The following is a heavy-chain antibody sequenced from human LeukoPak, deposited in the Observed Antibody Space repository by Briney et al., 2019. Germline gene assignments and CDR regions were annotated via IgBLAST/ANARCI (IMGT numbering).Heavy chain of an antibody. V-gene: IGHV3-30-3*01. D-gene: IGHD3-3*01. Sequence: GGSLRLSCAASGFTFSGYWMSWVRQAPGKGLEWVAVISCDGSNKYYADSVKGRFTISRDNSKNTLYLQMNSLRAGDTAVYYCARVVVISDFWSGYPTGLYYYYYGMDVWGQGTTVTVSS. CDR1: GFTFSGYW. CDR2: ISCDGSNK. J-gene: IGHJ6*02. CDR3: ARVVVISDFWSGYPTGLYYYYYGMDV.